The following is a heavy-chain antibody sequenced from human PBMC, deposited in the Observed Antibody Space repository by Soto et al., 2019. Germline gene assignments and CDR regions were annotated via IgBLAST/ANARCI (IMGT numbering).Heavy chain of an antibody. D-gene: IGHD4-17*01. CDR3: ARVGRIYGDDEGFFDA. CDR2: ITTSGSTK. CDR1: NFTLSNYD. J-gene: IGHJ4*02. V-gene: IGHV3-48*03. Sequence: EEQLAESGGGLVQPGGSLSLSCAASNFTLSNYDMNWVRQTPGKGLEWISYITTSGSTKYYADSVKGRSTISRDNAKNSVYLQMNSLRAEDTGIYYCARVGRIYGDDEGFFDAWGQGTLVTVSS.